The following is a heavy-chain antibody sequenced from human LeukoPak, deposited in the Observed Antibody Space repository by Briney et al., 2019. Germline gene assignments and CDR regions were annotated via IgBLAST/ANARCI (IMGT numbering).Heavy chain of an antibody. Sequence: GGSLRLSCAASGFTFTSYSMSWARQAPGKGLEWVSGTSDRGDYTYYADSVKGRFTISRDSSKNTLFLQMNSLRAEDTALYFCARKAQYNGHYPLDYWGQGTLVTVSS. CDR1: GFTFTSYS. CDR3: ARKAQYNGHYPLDY. V-gene: IGHV3-23*01. D-gene: IGHD1-7*01. CDR2: TSDRGDYT. J-gene: IGHJ4*02.